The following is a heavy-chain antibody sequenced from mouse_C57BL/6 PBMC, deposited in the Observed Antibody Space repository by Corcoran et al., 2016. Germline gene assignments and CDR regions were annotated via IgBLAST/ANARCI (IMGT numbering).Heavy chain of an antibody. CDR3: AREAIYYGNYGFFDY. CDR2: IYPRSGNT. D-gene: IGHD2-1*01. CDR1: GYTFTSYG. Sequence: QVQLQQSGAELARPGASVKLSCKASGYTFTSYGISWVKQRTGQGLEWIGEIYPRSGNTYYNEKFKGKATLTADKSSSTAYMELRSLTSEDSAVYFCAREAIYYGNYGFFDYWGQGTTLTVSS. V-gene: IGHV1-81*01. J-gene: IGHJ2*01.